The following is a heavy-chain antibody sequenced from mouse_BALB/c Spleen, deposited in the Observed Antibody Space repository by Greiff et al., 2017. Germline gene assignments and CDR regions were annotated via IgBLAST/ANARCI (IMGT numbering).Heavy chain of an antibody. D-gene: IGHD2-14*01. J-gene: IGHJ2*01. V-gene: IGHV6-6*02. CDR2: IRLKSNNYAT. CDR3: TRNRYAGIDY. CDR1: GFTFSNYW. Sequence: EVMLVESGGGLVQPGGSMKLSCVASGFTFSNYWMNWVRQSPEKGLEWVAEIRLKSNNYATHYAESVKGRFTISRDDSKSSVYLQMNNLRAEDTGIYYCTRNRYAGIDYWGQGTTLTVSS.